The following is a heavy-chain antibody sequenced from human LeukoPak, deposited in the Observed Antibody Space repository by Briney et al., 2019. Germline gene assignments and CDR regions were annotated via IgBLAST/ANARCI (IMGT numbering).Heavy chain of an antibody. CDR1: GGSFSGYY. CDR3: ARGGIAAADPYYFDY. Sequence: SETLSLTCAVYGGSFSGYYWSWIRQPPGKGLEWIGEINHSGSTNYNPSLKSRVTTSVDTSKNQFSLKLSSVTAADTAVYYCARGGIAAADPYYFDYWGQGTLVTVSS. CDR2: INHSGST. V-gene: IGHV4-34*01. J-gene: IGHJ4*02. D-gene: IGHD6-13*01.